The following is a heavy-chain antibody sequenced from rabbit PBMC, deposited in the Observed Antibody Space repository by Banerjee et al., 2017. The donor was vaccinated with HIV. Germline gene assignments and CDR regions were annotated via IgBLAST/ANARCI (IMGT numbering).Heavy chain of an antibody. J-gene: IGHJ4*01. CDR2: IYTGSGAT. D-gene: IGHD4-1*01. CDR3: ARDLAGVIGWNFNL. CDR1: GFSFSSGYY. Sequence: QQQLEESGGDLVKPGASLTLTCTASGFSFSSGYYMCWVRQAPGKGLELIGCIYTGSGATYYASWVNGRFTISRSTSLDTVDLKMTSLTAADTATYFCARDLAGVIGWNFNLWGPGTLVTVS. V-gene: IGHV1S43*01.